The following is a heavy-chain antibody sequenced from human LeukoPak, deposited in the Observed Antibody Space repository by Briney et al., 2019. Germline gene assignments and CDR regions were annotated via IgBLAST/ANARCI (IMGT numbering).Heavy chain of an antibody. D-gene: IGHD6-13*01. CDR3: ARRRSSSWYLKRRSNWFDP. CDR1: GGSFSGDY. Sequence: SETLSLTSAVSGGSFSGDYWSWIREPPGKGLEWIGEINHSGSTNYNPSLKSRVTISVDTSKNPFSLKLSSVTAADTAVYYCARRRSSSWYLKRRSNWFDPWGQGTLVTVSS. V-gene: IGHV4-34*01. CDR2: INHSGST. J-gene: IGHJ5*02.